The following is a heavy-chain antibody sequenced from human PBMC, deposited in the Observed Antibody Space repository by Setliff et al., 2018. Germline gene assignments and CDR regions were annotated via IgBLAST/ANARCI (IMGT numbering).Heavy chain of an antibody. CDR2: IYPGDSIT. Sequence: GESLKISCKGSGYSFSTCWIGWVRQMPGKGLEWMGIIYPGDSITRYSPSFQGQVTISVDKSINTAYLQWSSLKASDTAMYYCARDPHFDYWGQGTLVTVSS. CDR3: ARDPHFDY. V-gene: IGHV5-51*01. CDR1: GYSFSTCW. J-gene: IGHJ4*02.